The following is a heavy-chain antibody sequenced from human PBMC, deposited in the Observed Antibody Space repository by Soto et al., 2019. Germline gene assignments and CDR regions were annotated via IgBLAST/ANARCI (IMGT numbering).Heavy chain of an antibody. D-gene: IGHD6-19*01. V-gene: IGHV4-4*02. CDR1: GGSISSSNW. CDR3: ARMYTSGWFPYYFDS. CDR2: IYHSGST. Sequence: QVQLQESGPGLVKPSGTLSLTCAVSGGSISSSNWWSWVRQPPGKGLEWIGEIYHSGSTNYNPSLQSRGTLSVDKSTNPFSLILRSATAATTAVYSCARMYTSGWFPYYFDSWGQGTLVTVSS. J-gene: IGHJ4*02.